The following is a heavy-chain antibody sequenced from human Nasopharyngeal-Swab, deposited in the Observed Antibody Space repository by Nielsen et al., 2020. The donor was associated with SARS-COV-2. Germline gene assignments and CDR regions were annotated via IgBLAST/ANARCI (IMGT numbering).Heavy chain of an antibody. CDR3: ARLTVTTFYYYYGMDV. CDR1: GYTFTSYG. D-gene: IGHD4-11*01. J-gene: IGHJ6*02. CDR2: ISAYNGNT. V-gene: IGHV1-18*01. Sequence: ASAKVSCKASGYTFTSYGISWVRQAPGQGLEWMGWISAYNGNTNYAQKLQGRVTMTTDTSTSTAYMELRSLRSDDTAVYYCARLTVTTFYYYYGMDVWGQGTTVTVSS.